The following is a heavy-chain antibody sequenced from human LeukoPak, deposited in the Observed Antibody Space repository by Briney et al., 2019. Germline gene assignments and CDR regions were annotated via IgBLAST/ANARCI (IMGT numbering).Heavy chain of an antibody. CDR2: IIPIFGTA. CDR3: ARDLPDGAFGY. V-gene: IGHV1-69*06. D-gene: IGHD3-16*01. Sequence: ASVKVSCKASGGTFISYAISWVRQAPGQGLEWMGRIIPIFGTANYAQKFQGRVTITADKSTSTAYMELSSLRSEDTAVYYCARDLPDGAFGYWGQGTLVTVSS. CDR1: GGTFISYA. J-gene: IGHJ4*02.